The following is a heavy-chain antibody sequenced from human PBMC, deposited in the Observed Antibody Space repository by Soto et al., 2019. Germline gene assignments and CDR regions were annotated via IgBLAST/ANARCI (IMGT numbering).Heavy chain of an antibody. D-gene: IGHD2-15*01. J-gene: IGHJ1*01. CDR2: IAYDASKK. CDR1: GFSFIYYA. CDR3: ASPYCSGGSCYLTEYFQH. V-gene: IGHV3-30*03. Sequence: QVQLVESGGGVVQPGRSLRLSGAASGFSFIYYAMHWVRQAPGKGLEWVAVIAYDASKKYYADSVKGRFTISRDNSKNTLYLQMNSLRDEDTAVYYCASPYCSGGSCYLTEYFQHWGQGTLVTVSS.